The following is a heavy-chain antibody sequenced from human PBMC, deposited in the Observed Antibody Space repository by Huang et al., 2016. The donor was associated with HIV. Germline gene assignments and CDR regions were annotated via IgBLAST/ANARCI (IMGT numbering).Heavy chain of an antibody. D-gene: IGHD6-19*01. CDR2: IYYSGST. Sequence: QVQLQESGPGLVKPSETLSLTCTVSGGSVSSGSYYWSWIRQPPGKGLEWIGYIYYSGSTNYNPSLTSRVTRSVDTSKNQFSLKLNSVTAADTAVYYCAREMAARPGFDYWGQGTLVTVSS. J-gene: IGHJ4*02. CDR1: GGSVSSGSYY. CDR3: AREMAARPGFDY. V-gene: IGHV4-61*01.